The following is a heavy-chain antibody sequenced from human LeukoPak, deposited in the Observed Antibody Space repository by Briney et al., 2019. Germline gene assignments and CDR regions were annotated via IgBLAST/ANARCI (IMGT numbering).Heavy chain of an antibody. J-gene: IGHJ5*02. Sequence: SETLSLTCTVPGGSISSYYWSWIRQPAGKGLECMGRIYTSVSTNYNPSLKSRVTMSVDTSKNQFSLKLSSVTAADTAVYYCARSAVPAAIVNWFDPWGQGTLVTVSS. D-gene: IGHD2-2*01. CDR3: ARSAVPAAIVNWFDP. V-gene: IGHV4-4*07. CDR1: GGSISSYY. CDR2: IYTSVST.